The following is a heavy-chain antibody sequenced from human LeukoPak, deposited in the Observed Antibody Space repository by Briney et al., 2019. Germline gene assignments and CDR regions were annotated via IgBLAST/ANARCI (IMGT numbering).Heavy chain of an antibody. D-gene: IGHD3-9*01. CDR2: IYHSGST. Sequence: SETLSLTCTVSGYSISSGYYWGWIRQPPGKGLEWIGSIYHSGSTYYNPSLKSRVTISVDTSKNQFSLKLSSVTAADTAVYYCARGLGLYYDILTGLLSLGYFDYWGQGTLVTVSS. J-gene: IGHJ4*02. CDR1: GYSISSGYY. V-gene: IGHV4-38-2*02. CDR3: ARGLGLYYDILTGLLSLGYFDY.